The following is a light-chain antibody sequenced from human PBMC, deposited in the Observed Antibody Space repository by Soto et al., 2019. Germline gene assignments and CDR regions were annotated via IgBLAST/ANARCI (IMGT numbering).Light chain of an antibody. CDR3: QHFGNSVYT. Sequence: EIVLTQSPGTLSLSPGERATLSCRASQSVSSSYLAWYQQKPGQAPRLLVYSASTRATGVPDRFSGSGSGTDFTLTISRLEPEDFAVYYCQHFGNSVYTFGQGTNLEMK. V-gene: IGKV3-20*01. CDR2: SAS. J-gene: IGKJ2*01. CDR1: QSVSSSY.